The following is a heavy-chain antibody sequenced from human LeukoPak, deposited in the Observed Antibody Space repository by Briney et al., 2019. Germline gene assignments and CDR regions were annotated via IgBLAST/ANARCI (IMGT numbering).Heavy chain of an antibody. CDR3: ARGISQQSGLFDY. V-gene: IGHV4-39*07. Sequence: PSETLSLTCTVSGGSISSSSSYWGWIRQPPGKGLEWIATIYYGGSTYSNPSLRSRVTISVDTSKNQFSLKLNFVTAADTAVYYCARGISQQSGLFDYWGQGTLVTVSS. D-gene: IGHD6-13*01. CDR1: GGSISSSSSY. J-gene: IGHJ4*02. CDR2: IYYGGST.